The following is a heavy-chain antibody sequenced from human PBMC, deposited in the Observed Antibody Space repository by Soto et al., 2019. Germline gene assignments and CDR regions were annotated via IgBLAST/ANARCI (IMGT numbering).Heavy chain of an antibody. CDR3: AREFTSSSAWFDP. D-gene: IGHD6-6*01. V-gene: IGHV1-2*02. CDR1: GYTLTGDY. CDR2: INPNSGDT. Sequence: QVQLAQSGAAVKNPGASVKVSCKASGYTLTGDYIHWVRQAPGQGLEWMGWINPNSGDTNYAQKFQGRVTMTRDKSISTAYMELSRLRSDDTAVFYCAREFTSSSAWFDPWGQGTLVTVSS. J-gene: IGHJ5*02.